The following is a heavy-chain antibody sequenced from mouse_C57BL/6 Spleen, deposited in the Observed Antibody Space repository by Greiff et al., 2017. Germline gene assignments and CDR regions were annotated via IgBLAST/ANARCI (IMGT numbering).Heavy chain of an antibody. CDR3: TVVYYGYPRLAY. Sequence: EVKLMEPGGGLVQPGGSMKLSCAASGFTFRDAWMDWVRQSPEKGLEWVAEIRNKANNHATYYAESVKGRFTISRDDSKSSVYLQMNSLRAEDTGIYYCTVVYYGYPRLAYWGQGTLVTVSA. V-gene: IGHV6-6*01. CDR2: IRNKANNHAT. D-gene: IGHD2-2*01. J-gene: IGHJ3*01. CDR1: GFTFRDAW.